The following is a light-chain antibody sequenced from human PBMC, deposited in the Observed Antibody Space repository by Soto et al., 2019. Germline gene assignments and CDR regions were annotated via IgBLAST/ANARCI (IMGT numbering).Light chain of an antibody. V-gene: IGLV2-14*01. J-gene: IGLJ1*01. CDR1: SREVGGYNY. CDR3: SSYTSSSTYV. CDR2: EVS. Sequence: QSALTQPASVSGSPGQSITISCTGTSREVGGYNYVSWYQQHPGKAPKLMIYEVSNRPSGVSNRFSGSKSGNTASLTISGLQAEDEADYYCSSYTSSSTYVFGTGTKLTDL.